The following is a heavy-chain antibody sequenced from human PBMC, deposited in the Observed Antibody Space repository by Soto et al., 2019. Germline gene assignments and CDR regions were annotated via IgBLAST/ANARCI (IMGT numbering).Heavy chain of an antibody. V-gene: IGHV4-39*01. CDR1: GGSVSSSRYY. Sequence: SETLSLTCTVSGGSVSSSRYYWGWVRQPPRKGLEWIGSVYYSGSTYYNPSLESRVTISVDKSKNQFSLKLMSLSAADTAVYYCGRLEGLATISYYFDYWGQGALVTVSS. D-gene: IGHD3-9*01. CDR3: GRLEGLATISYYFDY. J-gene: IGHJ4*02. CDR2: VYYSGST.